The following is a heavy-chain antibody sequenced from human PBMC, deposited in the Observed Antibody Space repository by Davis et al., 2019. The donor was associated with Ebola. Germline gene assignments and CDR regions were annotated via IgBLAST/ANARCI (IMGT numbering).Heavy chain of an antibody. D-gene: IGHD4-17*01. V-gene: IGHV3-73*01. Sequence: PGGSLRLSCAASGFTFSGSAMHWVCQASGKGLEWVGRIRSKANSYATAYAASVKGRFTIYRDDSKNTAYLQMNSLKTEDTAVYYCTSVDYGDSESWGQGTLVTVSS. CDR3: TSVDYGDSES. CDR2: IRSKANSYAT. J-gene: IGHJ5*02. CDR1: GFTFSGSA.